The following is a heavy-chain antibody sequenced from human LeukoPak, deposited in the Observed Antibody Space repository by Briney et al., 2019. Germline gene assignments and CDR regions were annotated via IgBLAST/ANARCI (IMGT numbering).Heavy chain of an antibody. CDR2: ISSKGDTT. CDR1: RFTFSGYA. Sequence: GGSLRLSCAASRFTFSGYAMHWVRQAPGKGLEYVSVISSKGDTTYYANSVKGRFTTSRDNSRNTVYLQMGSLRAEDMAVYYCARYDARYGMDVWGQGTTVTVSS. J-gene: IGHJ6*02. D-gene: IGHD1-1*01. CDR3: ARYDARYGMDV. V-gene: IGHV3-64*01.